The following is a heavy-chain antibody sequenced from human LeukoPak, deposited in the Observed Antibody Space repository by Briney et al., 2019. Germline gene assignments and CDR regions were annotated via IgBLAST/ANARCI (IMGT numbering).Heavy chain of an antibody. CDR1: GFTFSSCW. CDR2: INSDGSST. CDR3: ARLDYVWGSYRHPYFDY. Sequence: GGSLRLSCAASGFTFSSCWMHLVRQAPGKGLVWVSRINSDGSSTSYADSVKGRFTISRENAKNTLYLQMNSLRAEDTAVYYCARLDYVWGSYRHPYFDYWGQGTLVTVSS. V-gene: IGHV3-74*01. J-gene: IGHJ4*02. D-gene: IGHD3-16*02.